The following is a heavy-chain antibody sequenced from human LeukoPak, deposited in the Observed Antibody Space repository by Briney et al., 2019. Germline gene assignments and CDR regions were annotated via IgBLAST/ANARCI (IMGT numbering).Heavy chain of an antibody. D-gene: IGHD3-22*01. CDR1: AYTFTDYS. Sequence: ASVKVSCKASAYTFTDYSLHWVRQAPGQGLEWMGWINPNTGGTNYAQKFQGKVTMTSETSISTAYLELSSLRSDDTAVYYCARDHEDYDRSGYYSLGCWGQGTLVTVSS. CDR3: ARDHEDYDRSGYYSLGC. J-gene: IGHJ4*02. V-gene: IGHV1-2*02. CDR2: INPNTGGT.